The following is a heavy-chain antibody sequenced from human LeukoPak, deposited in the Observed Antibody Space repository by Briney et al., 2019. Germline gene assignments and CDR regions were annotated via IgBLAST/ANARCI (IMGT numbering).Heavy chain of an antibody. D-gene: IGHD2-2*01. V-gene: IGHV1-2*02. CDR1: GYTFTGYY. Sequence: ASVKVSCKASGYTFTGYYMHWVRQAPGQGLERMGWINPNSGGTNYAQKFQGRVTMTRDTSISTAYMELSSLRSEDTAVYYCAREWPTPHGRVPAAMSHGWFDPWGQGTLVTVSS. CDR3: AREWPTPHGRVPAAMSHGWFDP. J-gene: IGHJ5*02. CDR2: INPNSGGT.